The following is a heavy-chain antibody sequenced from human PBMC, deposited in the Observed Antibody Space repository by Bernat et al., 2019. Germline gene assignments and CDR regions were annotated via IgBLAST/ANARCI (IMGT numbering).Heavy chain of an antibody. CDR3: ARGGCGGDCYPWFDP. Sequence: QVQLVQSGAEVKKPGASVKVSCKASGYTFTSYYIHWVRQAPGQGLEWMGIINPSGGSTSYAQKFQGRVTMTRDTSTSTVYMELSRLRSEDTAVYYCARGGCGGDCYPWFDPWGQGTLVTVSS. V-gene: IGHV1-46*03. J-gene: IGHJ5*02. CDR2: INPSGGST. D-gene: IGHD2-21*01. CDR1: GYTFTSYY.